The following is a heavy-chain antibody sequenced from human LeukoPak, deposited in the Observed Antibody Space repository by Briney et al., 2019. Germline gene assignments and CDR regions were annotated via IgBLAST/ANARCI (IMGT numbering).Heavy chain of an antibody. Sequence: PSETLSFTCTVSGGSISSYYWSWIRQPPGKGLEWNAYIHYTGSTNYNPSLKSRVTISVDTSKNQFSLKLSSVTAADTAVYYCARDLRGSGYISNWYFDLWGRGTLVTVSS. J-gene: IGHJ2*01. CDR1: GGSISSYY. CDR3: ARDLRGSGYISNWYFDL. V-gene: IGHV4-59*01. CDR2: IHYTGST. D-gene: IGHD5-12*01.